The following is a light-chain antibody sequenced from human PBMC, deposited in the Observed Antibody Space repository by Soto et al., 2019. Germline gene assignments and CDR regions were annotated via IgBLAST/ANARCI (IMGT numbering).Light chain of an antibody. V-gene: IGLV1-51*01. Sequence: QSVLTQPPSGSAAPGQKVTISWSGSSANIGGNSVSWYQQLPGTAPKLLIYDDNKRPSGIPDRFSGSKSGTSATLGITGFQTGDDADYYCGSWDSSLSAYVFATGTKAIV. CDR1: SANIGGNS. J-gene: IGLJ1*01. CDR2: DDN. CDR3: GSWDSSLSAYV.